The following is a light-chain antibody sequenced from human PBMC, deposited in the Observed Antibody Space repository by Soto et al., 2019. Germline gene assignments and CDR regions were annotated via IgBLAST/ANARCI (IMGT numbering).Light chain of an antibody. Sequence: QSVLTQPPSTSGTPGQRVTISCSGSGSNIGSNTVNWYQQLPGTAPKVVIHSNDQRPSGVPGRFSGSKSGTSASLAISGLQAEDEADYYCEAWTDSLSCPVFGGGTKLTVL. CDR2: SND. J-gene: IGLJ2*01. CDR1: GSNIGSNT. CDR3: EAWTDSLSCPV. V-gene: IGLV1-44*01.